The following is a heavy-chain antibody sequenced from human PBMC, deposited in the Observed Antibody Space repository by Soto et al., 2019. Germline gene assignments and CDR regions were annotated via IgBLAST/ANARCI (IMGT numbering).Heavy chain of an antibody. D-gene: IGHD3-3*01. V-gene: IGHV3-30*18. CDR2: ISYDGSNK. CDR1: GFTFSSYG. Sequence: QVQLVESGGGVVQPGRSLRLSCAASGFTFSSYGMHWVRQAAGKGLEWVAVISYDGSNKYYADSVKGRFTISRDNSKNTLYLQMNSLRAEDTAVYYCAKEPERFLEWLWTRWEDMDVWGQGTTVTVSS. CDR3: AKEPERFLEWLWTRWEDMDV. J-gene: IGHJ6*02.